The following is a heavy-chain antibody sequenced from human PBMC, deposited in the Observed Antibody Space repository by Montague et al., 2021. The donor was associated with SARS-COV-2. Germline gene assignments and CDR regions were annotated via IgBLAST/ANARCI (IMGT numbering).Heavy chain of an antibody. J-gene: IGHJ4*02. CDR1: GGPISGSSDY. D-gene: IGHD5-18*01. V-gene: IGHV4-39*01. Sequence: ETLSLTCTVTGGPISGSSDYWSWIRQSPGKGLEWIASVDYSGNTYYSPSLKSRLTISVDTSKNQFSLKLNSVTAADTALYYCARREYSYGWGDWGQGTLVTVSS. CDR3: ARREYSYGWGD. CDR2: VDYSGNT.